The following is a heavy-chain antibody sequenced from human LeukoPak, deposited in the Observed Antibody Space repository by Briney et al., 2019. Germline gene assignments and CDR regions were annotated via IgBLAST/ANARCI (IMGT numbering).Heavy chain of an antibody. V-gene: IGHV1-18*01. CDR3: ARAGIVGARAPAFDI. J-gene: IGHJ3*02. Sequence: ASVKVSCKASSYTFTRYGISWVRQAPGQGLEWMGWISGSNGNTNYAQKFQGRVSMTADTSTSTAYMELRSLRSDDTAVYYCARAGIVGARAPAFDIWGQGTMVTVSS. CDR2: ISGSNGNT. D-gene: IGHD1-26*01. CDR1: SYTFTRYG.